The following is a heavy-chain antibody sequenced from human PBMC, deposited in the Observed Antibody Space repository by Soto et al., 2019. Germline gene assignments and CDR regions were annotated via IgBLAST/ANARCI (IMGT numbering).Heavy chain of an antibody. Sequence: QVQLVESGGGVVQPGRSLRLSCAASGFTFSSYGMHWVRQAPGKGLEWVAVISYDGSNKYYADSVKGRFTISRDNSKNTLYLQMSSLRAEDTAVYYCAKVLRGGATTSYYFDYWGQGTLVTVSS. CDR2: ISYDGSNK. V-gene: IGHV3-30*18. CDR3: AKVLRGGATTSYYFDY. J-gene: IGHJ4*02. D-gene: IGHD1-26*01. CDR1: GFTFSSYG.